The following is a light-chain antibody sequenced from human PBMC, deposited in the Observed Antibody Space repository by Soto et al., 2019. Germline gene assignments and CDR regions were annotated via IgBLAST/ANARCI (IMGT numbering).Light chain of an antibody. CDR2: AAS. CDR1: QGISSY. J-gene: IGKJ4*01. V-gene: IGKV1-9*01. CDR3: QQLNSYPLT. Sequence: IKLTQSPSSLSANVGDRVTITCRASQGISSYLAWYQQKPGKAPKLLIYAASTLQSGVPSRFSGSGSGTDFTLTISSLQPEDFATYYCQQLNSYPLTFGGGTKVAI.